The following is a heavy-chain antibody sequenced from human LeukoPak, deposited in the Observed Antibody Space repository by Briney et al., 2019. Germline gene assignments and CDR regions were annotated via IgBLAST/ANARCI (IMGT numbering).Heavy chain of an antibody. D-gene: IGHD3-9*01. J-gene: IGHJ4*02. Sequence: EASVKVSCKASGYTFTGYYMHWVRQAPGQGLEWMGWINPNSGGTNYAQKFQGRVTMTRDTSISTAYMELSRLRSDDTAVYYCARPILRYFVWLPFDYWGQGTLVTVSS. CDR2: INPNSGGT. V-gene: IGHV1-2*02. CDR3: ARPILRYFVWLPFDY. CDR1: GYTFTGYY.